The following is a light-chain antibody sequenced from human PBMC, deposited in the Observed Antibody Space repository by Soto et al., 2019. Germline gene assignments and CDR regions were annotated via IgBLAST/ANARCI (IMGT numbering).Light chain of an antibody. J-gene: IGKJ5*01. V-gene: IGKV3-11*01. Sequence: EIVLTQFPATLSLSPGEIATLSCRASQTIRTYLAWYQQKPGQAPRLLISDASNRATGIPARFSGSGSGTDFTLTINSLEPEDFAVYFCQQRNDWPRITFGQGTRLEI. CDR1: QTIRTY. CDR3: QQRNDWPRIT. CDR2: DAS.